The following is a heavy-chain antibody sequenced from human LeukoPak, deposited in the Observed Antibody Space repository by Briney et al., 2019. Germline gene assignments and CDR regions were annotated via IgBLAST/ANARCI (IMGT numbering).Heavy chain of an antibody. CDR3: ARCWRVGTRSTSWFDP. CDR1: GFTFSSYW. J-gene: IGHJ5*02. V-gene: IGHV3-7*01. Sequence: GGSLRLSCAASGFTFSSYWLSWVRQAPGKGLDRVANIKQDGSEKYYADSKKGVFTIARDNTKNSLYLQMNSLRAEDTAEYCCARCWRVGTRSTSWFDPWGQGTLVTVSS. CDR2: IKQDGSEK. D-gene: IGHD2-2*01.